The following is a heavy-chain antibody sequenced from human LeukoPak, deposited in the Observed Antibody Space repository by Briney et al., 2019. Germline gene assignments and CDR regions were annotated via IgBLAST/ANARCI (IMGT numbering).Heavy chain of an antibody. CDR2: IYTSGST. D-gene: IGHD3-3*01. J-gene: IGHJ6*03. V-gene: IGHV4-4*09. CDR3: SRRDYDFCSGYSNNYYYYYVDL. CDR1: GGSISSYY. Sequence: PSETLSLTCTVSGGSISSYYWSWIRQPPGKGLERIWYIYTSGSTNSNPYLTSRGTVSVYVSTNQFHLSLRSVTAAATAAYYCSRRDYDFCSGYSNNYYYYYVDLWGKGTAVTVSS.